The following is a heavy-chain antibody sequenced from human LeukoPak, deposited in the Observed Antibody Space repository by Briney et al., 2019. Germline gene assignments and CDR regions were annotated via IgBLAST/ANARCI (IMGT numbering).Heavy chain of an antibody. CDR3: ARSEYSKSIWFDP. Sequence: GASVKISCKASGFNFTNFYFHWVRQAPGQGLEWMGIINPSGGTTTYAQKFQGNITMTRDTSTSTVYMEMTSLTSEDTAVYYCARSEYSKSIWFDPWGQGTLVTVSS. CDR2: INPSGGTT. D-gene: IGHD6-6*01. J-gene: IGHJ5*02. CDR1: GFNFTNFY. V-gene: IGHV1-46*01.